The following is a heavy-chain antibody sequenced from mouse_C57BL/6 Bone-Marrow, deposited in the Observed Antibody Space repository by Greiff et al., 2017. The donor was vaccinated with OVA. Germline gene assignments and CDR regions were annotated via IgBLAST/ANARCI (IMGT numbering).Heavy chain of an antibody. Sequence: EVKLVESGAELVRPGASVKLSCTASGFNIKADSMPWVKQRPDRGLDGIGWFDPGKGDTEYASKCQGKATITADTSSNTAYLQLSSLTSEDTAVYYCTSYGNFDYWGQGTTLTVSS. CDR2: FDPGKGDT. CDR1: GFNIKADS. D-gene: IGHD2-1*01. J-gene: IGHJ2*01. CDR3: TSYGNFDY. V-gene: IGHV14-4*01.